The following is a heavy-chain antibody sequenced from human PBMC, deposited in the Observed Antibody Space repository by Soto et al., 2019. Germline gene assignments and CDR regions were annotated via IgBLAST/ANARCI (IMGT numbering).Heavy chain of an antibody. V-gene: IGHV1-18*01. CDR3: ARVGEYCDSTSCHDY. CDR1: GYTFTNYG. Sequence: QVQLVQSGAEVKKPGASVKVSCKASGYTFTNYGISWVRQAPGQGLEWMGWISAYNGNTDYAQKLQGRVTMTTDTSTSRAYMELRSLRSDDTAVYYCARVGEYCDSTSCHDYWGQGTLVTVSS. CDR2: ISAYNGNT. D-gene: IGHD2-2*01. J-gene: IGHJ4*02.